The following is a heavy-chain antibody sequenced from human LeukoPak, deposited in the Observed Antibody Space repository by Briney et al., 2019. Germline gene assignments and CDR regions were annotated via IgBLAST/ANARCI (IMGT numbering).Heavy chain of an antibody. D-gene: IGHD6-6*01. Sequence: SETLSLTCTAAGGSISSYYWSWVRPPPGKGRGWKGYSYYKGSTNNNPSLKSRVTTPVDTSKNRFCRKLSSVTAAAPVSFYGARDKGSSEYDFGYWGQGTLVTVSS. J-gene: IGHJ4*02. CDR2: SYYKGST. V-gene: IGHV4-59*01. CDR3: ARDKGSSEYDFGY. CDR1: GGSISSYY.